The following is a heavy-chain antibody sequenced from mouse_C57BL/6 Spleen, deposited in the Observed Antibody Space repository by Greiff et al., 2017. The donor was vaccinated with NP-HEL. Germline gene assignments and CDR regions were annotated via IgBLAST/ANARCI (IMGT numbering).Heavy chain of an antibody. CDR3: ARHEDDYYDYDENWYFDV. CDR2: FYPGSGSI. CDR1: GYTFTEYT. J-gene: IGHJ1*03. V-gene: IGHV1-62-2*01. D-gene: IGHD2-4*01. Sequence: VQLQQSGAELVKPGASVKLSCKASGYTFTEYTIHWVKQRSGQGLEWIGWFYPGSGSIKYNEKFKDKATLTADQSSSTVYMELSRLTSEDSAVYFCARHEDDYYDYDENWYFDVWGTGTTVTVSS.